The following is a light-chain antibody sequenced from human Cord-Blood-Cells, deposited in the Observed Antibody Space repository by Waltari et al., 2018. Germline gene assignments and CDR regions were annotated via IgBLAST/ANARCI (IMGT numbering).Light chain of an antibody. V-gene: IGKV1-39*01. J-gene: IGKJ1*01. CDR2: AAS. Sequence: DIQMTQSPSSLSASVGDRVTITCRASQSISSYLKWYQQKPGQAPKLLIYAASSLESGVPARFSGSGSGTDFTLTISSLQPEDFATYYWQQSYSTPWAFGQGTKVEVK. CDR1: QSISSY. CDR3: QQSYSTPWA.